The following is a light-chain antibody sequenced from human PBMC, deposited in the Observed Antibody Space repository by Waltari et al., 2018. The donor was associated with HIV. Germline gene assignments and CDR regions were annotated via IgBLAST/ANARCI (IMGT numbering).Light chain of an antibody. J-gene: IGLJ2*01. CDR1: SSDVGGYNF. CDR2: EVT. V-gene: IGLV2-8*01. Sequence: QSALTQPPSASGSPGQSVTISCTGTSSDVGGYNFVSWYQQLPGKAPKLIIYEVTKRPSGVPDRFSGSKSGNTASLTVSGLQLEDEADYYCSSYGGNSVIFGGGTKLTVL. CDR3: SSYGGNSVI.